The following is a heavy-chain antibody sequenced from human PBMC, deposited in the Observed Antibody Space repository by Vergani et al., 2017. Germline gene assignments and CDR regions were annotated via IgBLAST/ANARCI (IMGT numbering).Heavy chain of an antibody. Sequence: QVQLVGSAGGVVQPGGSLRLSCAASGFTFSNFGMHWIRQAPGKGLEWLAYIVKDGINTRYRNALKGRFTVSRDNSKDILYLQMYGLRSEDTALYYCAKFLRDSTDGLPDSWCPGTLVIVSS. CDR1: GFTFSNFG. D-gene: IGHD2-21*02. CDR2: IVKDGINT. CDR3: AKFLRDSTDGLPDS. J-gene: IGHJ5*01. V-gene: IGHV3-30*02.